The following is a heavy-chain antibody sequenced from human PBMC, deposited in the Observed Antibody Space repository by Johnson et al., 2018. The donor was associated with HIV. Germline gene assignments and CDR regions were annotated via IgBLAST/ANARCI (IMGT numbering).Heavy chain of an antibody. V-gene: IGHV3-NL1*01. Sequence: QVQLVESGGGVVQPGRSLRLSCAASGFTFSSYAMHWVRQAPGKGLEWVSVIYSGGNTYYADSVKGRFTISRDNSKNTLYLQMNSLRAEDTAVYYCARSSIYSSSWLADAFDIWGQGTMVTVSS. CDR3: ARSSIYSSSWLADAFDI. CDR1: GFTFSSYA. CDR2: IYSGGNT. D-gene: IGHD6-13*01. J-gene: IGHJ3*02.